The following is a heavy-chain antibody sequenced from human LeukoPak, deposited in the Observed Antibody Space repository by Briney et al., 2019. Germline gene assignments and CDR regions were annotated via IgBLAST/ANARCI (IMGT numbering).Heavy chain of an antibody. Sequence: SETLSLTSTVSGGSISSYYWSWIRQPPGKGLEWIGYIYYSGSTNYNPSLKSRVTISVDTSKNQFSLKLSSVTAADTAVYYCARDPGYSYGYSYFDYWGQGTLVTVSS. CDR1: GGSISSYY. CDR2: IYYSGST. D-gene: IGHD5-18*01. V-gene: IGHV4-59*01. J-gene: IGHJ4*02. CDR3: ARDPGYSYGYSYFDY.